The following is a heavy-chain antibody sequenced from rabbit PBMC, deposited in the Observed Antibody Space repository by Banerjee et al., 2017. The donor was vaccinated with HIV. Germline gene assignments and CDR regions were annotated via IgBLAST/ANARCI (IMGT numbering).Heavy chain of an antibody. V-gene: IGHV1S45*01. CDR3: ARDLAGVTGWNFGL. CDR1: GIDFSSYW. D-gene: IGHD4-1*01. J-gene: IGHJ4*01. CDR2: INTSSGNT. Sequence: QEQLVESGGGLVKPGASLTLTCKASGIDFSSYWMCWVRQAPGKGLEWIACINTSSGNTVYASWAKGRFTISRTSSTTVTLQMTSLTAADTATYFCARDLAGVTGWNFGLWGPGTLVTVS.